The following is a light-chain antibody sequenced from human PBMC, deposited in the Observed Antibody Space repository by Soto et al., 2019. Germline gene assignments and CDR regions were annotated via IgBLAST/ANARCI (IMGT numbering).Light chain of an antibody. CDR3: QQSYSTPYT. Sequence: DIQMTQSPSSLSASVGDRVTITCRASQSISSYLTWYQQKPGKAPKLLIYAASSLQSGVPSRFSGSGSGTDFTLTISSLPPEDFATYYCQQSYSTPYTFGQGTKLEI. CDR1: QSISSY. J-gene: IGKJ2*01. CDR2: AAS. V-gene: IGKV1-39*01.